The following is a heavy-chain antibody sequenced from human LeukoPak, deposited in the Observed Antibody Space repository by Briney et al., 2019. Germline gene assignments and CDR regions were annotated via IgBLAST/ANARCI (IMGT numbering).Heavy chain of an antibody. Sequence: ASVKVSCKASGYTFTSYGISWVRQAPGQGLEWMGWIGAYNGNTNYAQKLQGRVTMTTDTSTSTAYMELRSLRSDDTAVYYCARDYDFWSGPALAAGYWGQGTLVTVSS. J-gene: IGHJ4*02. CDR2: IGAYNGNT. CDR3: ARDYDFWSGPALAAGY. CDR1: GYTFTSYG. V-gene: IGHV1-18*01. D-gene: IGHD3-3*01.